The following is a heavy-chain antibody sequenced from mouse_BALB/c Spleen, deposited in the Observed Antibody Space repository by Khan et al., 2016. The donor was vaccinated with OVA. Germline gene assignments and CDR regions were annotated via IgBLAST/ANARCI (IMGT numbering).Heavy chain of an antibody. CDR3: GRGSGEYRFAY. CDR1: GYTFTDFV. D-gene: IGHD1-3*01. J-gene: IGHJ3*01. Sequence: QVQLQQSGAELVRPGVSVKISCKGSGYTFTDFVMHWVKQSHAKSLEWIGVISTYYGDTTHNQKFKGKATMTVDKSSSTAYMELARLTSEDSAISYCGRGSGEYRFAYWGQGTLVTVSA. V-gene: IGHV1S137*01. CDR2: ISTYYGDT.